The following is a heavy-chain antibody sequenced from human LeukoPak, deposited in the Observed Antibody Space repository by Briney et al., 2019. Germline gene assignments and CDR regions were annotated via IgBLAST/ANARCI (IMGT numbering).Heavy chain of an antibody. J-gene: IGHJ4*02. CDR2: ISGSGGST. CDR3: AKEKSRLRFLEWLSFIDY. D-gene: IGHD3-3*01. Sequence: PGGSLRLSCAASGFTFSSYAMSWVRQAPGKGLEWVSAISGSGGSTYYADSVKGRFTISRDNSKNTLYLQMNSLRAEDTAVYYCAKEKSRLRFLEWLSFIDYWGQGTLVTVSS. V-gene: IGHV3-23*01. CDR1: GFTFSSYA.